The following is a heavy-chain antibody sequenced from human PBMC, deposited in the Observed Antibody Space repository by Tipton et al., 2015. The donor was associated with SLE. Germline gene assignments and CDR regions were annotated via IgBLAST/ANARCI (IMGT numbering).Heavy chain of an antibody. Sequence: TLSLTCTVSGGSISSSSYYWGWIRQPPGKGLEWIGSIYYSGSTYYSPSLKSRVTISVDTSKNQFSLKLSSVTAADTAVYYCASGDCSGGSCYFDYWGQGTLVTVSS. CDR1: GGSISSSSYY. CDR3: ASGDCSGGSCYFDY. V-gene: IGHV4-39*07. J-gene: IGHJ4*02. D-gene: IGHD2-15*01. CDR2: IYYSGST.